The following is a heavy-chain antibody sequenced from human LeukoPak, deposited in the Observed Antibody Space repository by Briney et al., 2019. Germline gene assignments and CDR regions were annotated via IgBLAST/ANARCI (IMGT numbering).Heavy chain of an antibody. CDR3: ATRNFGDYGAFDI. J-gene: IGHJ3*02. Sequence: ASVKVSCKVSGYTLSDLAMHWVRQAPGKGLEWMGGLDPEDGEAIYAQPLQGRGTMTEDTSSDTAYMVLSSLRSEDTAVYYCATRNFGDYGAFDIWGQGTMVTVSS. D-gene: IGHD4-17*01. CDR2: LDPEDGEA. CDR1: GYTLSDLA. V-gene: IGHV1-24*01.